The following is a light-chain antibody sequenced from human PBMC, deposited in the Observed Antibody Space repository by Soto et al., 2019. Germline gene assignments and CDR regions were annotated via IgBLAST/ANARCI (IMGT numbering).Light chain of an antibody. Sequence: EIGLPQSPGTLFLSPGERATLSCRASRSVSTNYLAWYQQKPGQAPRLLIYGASNRATGIPDRFSGSGSGTDFTLTISRLEPEDLAEYYCQQYGSSGTFGQGTKVEIK. J-gene: IGKJ1*01. CDR3: QQYGSSGT. V-gene: IGKV3-20*01. CDR2: GAS. CDR1: RSVSTNY.